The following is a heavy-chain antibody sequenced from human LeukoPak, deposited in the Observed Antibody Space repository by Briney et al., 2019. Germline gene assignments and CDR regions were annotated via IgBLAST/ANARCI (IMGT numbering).Heavy chain of an antibody. Sequence: GGSLRLSCAASGFAFSDYYMSWIRQAPGKGLEWVSYISSSGSTIYYADSVKGRFTISRDNAKNSLYLQMNSLRAEDTAVYYCAKDLVLFSSTSCPFQHWGQGTLVTVSS. CDR2: ISSSGSTI. V-gene: IGHV3-11*01. J-gene: IGHJ1*01. CDR3: AKDLVLFSSTSCPFQH. CDR1: GFAFSDYY. D-gene: IGHD2-2*01.